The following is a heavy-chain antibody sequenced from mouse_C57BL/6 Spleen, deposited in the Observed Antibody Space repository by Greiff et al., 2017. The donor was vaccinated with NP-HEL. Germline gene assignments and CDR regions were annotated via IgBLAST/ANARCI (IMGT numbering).Heavy chain of an antibody. CDR3: AMPYGSSFYCDFDV. Sequence: EVQLVESGGGLVKPGGSLKLSCAASGFTFSDYGMHWVRQAPEQGLEWVGYISSGSSTTYYADTLKGRFTFSRDNAYNTLFLQMNSLRSEDTTMYYGAMPYGSSFYCDFDVWGTGTTVTVAS. D-gene: IGHD1-1*01. V-gene: IGHV5-17*01. J-gene: IGHJ1*03. CDR2: ISSGSSTT. CDR1: GFTFSDYG.